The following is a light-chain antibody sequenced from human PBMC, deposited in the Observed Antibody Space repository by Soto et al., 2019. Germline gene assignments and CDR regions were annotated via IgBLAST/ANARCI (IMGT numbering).Light chain of an antibody. CDR1: QSISTSY. CDR3: QQYGSSPQDT. J-gene: IGKJ1*01. Sequence: EIVLTQSPGTLSLSPGERATLSCRASQSISTSYLAWYQQKPGQAPRLLIYGSSSRATGIPDRFSGSGSGTDFTLTISSLEPEDFAVHYCQQYGSSPQDTVGQGTKVDIK. V-gene: IGKV3-20*01. CDR2: GSS.